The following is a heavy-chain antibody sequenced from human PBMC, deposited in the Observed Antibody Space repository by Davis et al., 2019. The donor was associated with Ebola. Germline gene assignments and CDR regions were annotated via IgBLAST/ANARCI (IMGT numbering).Heavy chain of an antibody. CDR1: GGSVSSGSYY. D-gene: IGHD6-13*01. CDR2: IYYSGST. V-gene: IGHV4-61*01. J-gene: IGHJ4*02. Sequence: SETLSLTCTVSGGSVSSGSYYWSWIRQPPGKGLEWIGYIYYSGSTNYNPSLKSRVTISVDTSKNQFSLKLSSVTAADTAVYYCARGPQSGSSSWYLNYWGQGTLVTVSS. CDR3: ARGPQSGSSSWYLNY.